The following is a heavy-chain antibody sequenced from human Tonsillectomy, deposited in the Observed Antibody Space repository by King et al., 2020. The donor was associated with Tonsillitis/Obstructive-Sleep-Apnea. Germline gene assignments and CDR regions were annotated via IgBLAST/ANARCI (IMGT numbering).Heavy chain of an antibody. D-gene: IGHD6-19*01. CDR2: ISNGGSAI. CDR3: ARGQCYNSYYMDV. Sequence: VQLVESGGGLVRPGGSLRLSCAASGFTFSDYYMSWIRQAPGKGLEWVSYISNGGSAIFYADSMKGRFTISRDNAKNSLYLQLNSLRVEDTAVYYCARGQCYNSYYMDVWGKGTTDTVS. V-gene: IGHV3-11*01. CDR1: GFTFSDYY. J-gene: IGHJ6*03.